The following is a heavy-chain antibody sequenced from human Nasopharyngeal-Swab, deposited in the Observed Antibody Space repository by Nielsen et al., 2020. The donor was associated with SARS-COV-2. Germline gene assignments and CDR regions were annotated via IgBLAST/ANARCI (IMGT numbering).Heavy chain of an antibody. V-gene: IGHV4-34*01. Sequence: SETLSLTCAAYGGSFSGYYWSWIRQPPGKGLEWIGEINHSGSTNYNPSLKSRVTISVDTSKNQFSLKLNSVTAADTAVYYCARASTVTTFFDLWGRGTLVTVSS. CDR1: GGSFSGYY. J-gene: IGHJ2*01. CDR3: ARASTVTTFFDL. D-gene: IGHD4-17*01. CDR2: INHSGST.